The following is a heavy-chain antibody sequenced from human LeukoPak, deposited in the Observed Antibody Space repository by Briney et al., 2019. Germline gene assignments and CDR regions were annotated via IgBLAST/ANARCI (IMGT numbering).Heavy chain of an antibody. CDR3: ARDAYYYDSSAYDLAY. J-gene: IGHJ4*02. D-gene: IGHD3-22*01. CDR1: Y. V-gene: IGHV4-59*01. Sequence: YXSWIRXPPGKGLEWIGYIYYSGSTNYNPSLKSRGTISVDTSKNQFSLKLSSVTAADTAVYYCARDAYYYDSSAYDLAYWGQGTLVTVSS. CDR2: IYYSGST.